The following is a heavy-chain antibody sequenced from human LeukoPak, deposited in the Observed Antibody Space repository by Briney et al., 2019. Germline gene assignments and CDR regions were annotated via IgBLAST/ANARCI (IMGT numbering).Heavy chain of an antibody. D-gene: IGHD6-19*01. V-gene: IGHV3-30*02. J-gene: IGHJ4*02. Sequence: GGSLRLSCAASGFTFSSYGMHWVRQAPGKGLEWVAFIRYDGSNKYYADSVKGRFTISRDNSKNTLYLQMNSLRAEDTAVYYCAKVGAKQWLDHFDYWGQGTLVTVSS. CDR1: GFTFSSYG. CDR2: IRYDGSNK. CDR3: AKVGAKQWLDHFDY.